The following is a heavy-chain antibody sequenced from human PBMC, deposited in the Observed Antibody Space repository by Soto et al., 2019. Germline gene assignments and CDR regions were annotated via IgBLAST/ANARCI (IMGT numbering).Heavy chain of an antibody. V-gene: IGHV4-4*02. J-gene: IGHJ4*02. Sequence: TSETLSLTCAVSGASISSSNWWSWVRQPPGKGLEWIGEIYHSGSTNYNPSLKSRVTISVDKSKNQFSLKLSSVTAADTAVYYCARSPTIFGVVIIGTDWGQGTLVTVS. CDR2: IYHSGST. CDR3: ARSPTIFGVVIIGTD. CDR1: GASISSSNW. D-gene: IGHD3-3*01.